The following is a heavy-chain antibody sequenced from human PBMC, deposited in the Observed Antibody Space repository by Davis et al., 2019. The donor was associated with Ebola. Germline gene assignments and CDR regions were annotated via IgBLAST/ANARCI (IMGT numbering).Heavy chain of an antibody. CDR1: GGTFSSYA. Sequence: AASVKVSCKASGGTFSSYAISWVRQAPGQGLEWMGGIIPIFGTVNYAQKFQGRVTITADESTSTAYMELSSLRSEDTAVYYCARESGSYYEAFDYWGQGTLVTVSS. V-gene: IGHV1-69*13. D-gene: IGHD1-26*01. CDR3: ARESGSYYEAFDY. J-gene: IGHJ4*02. CDR2: IIPIFGTV.